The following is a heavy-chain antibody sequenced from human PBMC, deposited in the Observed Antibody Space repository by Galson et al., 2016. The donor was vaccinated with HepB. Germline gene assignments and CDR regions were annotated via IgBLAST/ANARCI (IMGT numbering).Heavy chain of an antibody. CDR1: GFTVSNYG. D-gene: IGHD3-10*01. J-gene: IGHJ3*02. CDR2: ILYDGTNK. V-gene: IGHV3-33*05. Sequence: SLRLSCAASGFTVSNYGMDWVRQAPGKGLEWVAVILYDGTNKYYADSVKGRFTISRDNPKNTLYLQMNSLRAEDTAVYYCARHVGDAFDIWGQGTMVTVSS. CDR3: ARHVGDAFDI.